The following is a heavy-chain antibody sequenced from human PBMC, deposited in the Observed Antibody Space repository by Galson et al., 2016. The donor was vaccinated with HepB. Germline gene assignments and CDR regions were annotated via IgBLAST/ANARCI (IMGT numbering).Heavy chain of an antibody. Sequence: LSLTCSVSGGSISESGHYWSWIRQHPGKGLEWIGCISFIGSTYYNPSLKSRATISLDKPKNHFSLTLNSLNPADTAVFYCAREAQDGSTPSARFDTWGQGALVTVSS. D-gene: IGHD5-24*01. CDR3: AREAQDGSTPSARFDT. CDR1: GGSISESGHY. V-gene: IGHV4-31*03. CDR2: ISFIGST. J-gene: IGHJ5*02.